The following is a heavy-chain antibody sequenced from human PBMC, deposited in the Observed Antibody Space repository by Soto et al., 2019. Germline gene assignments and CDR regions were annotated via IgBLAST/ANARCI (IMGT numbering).Heavy chain of an antibody. V-gene: IGHV4-31*03. CDR1: GGSIGSGGYY. D-gene: IGHD6-13*01. J-gene: IGHJ6*03. Sequence: SETLTLTCTVSGGSIGSGGYYWSWIRQHPWKGLEWIGYIYYSGSTYYNPSLKSRVTISVDTSKNQFSLKLSSVTAADTAVYYCARGSSSSSHYYYYYMDVWGKGTTVTVSS. CDR3: ARGSSSSSHYYYYYMDV. CDR2: IYYSGST.